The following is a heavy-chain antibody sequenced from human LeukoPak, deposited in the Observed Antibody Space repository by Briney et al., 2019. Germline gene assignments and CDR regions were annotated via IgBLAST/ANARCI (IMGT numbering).Heavy chain of an antibody. CDR2: IYHSGST. CDR1: GASIRTYY. CDR3: ARDAGRDGMTFDI. V-gene: IGHV4-59*12. D-gene: IGHD1-26*01. J-gene: IGHJ3*02. Sequence: SETLSLTCSVSGASIRTYYWSWIRQPPGKGLEWIGYIYHSGSTYYNPSLKSRVTISVDRSKNQFSLKLSSVTAADTAVYYCARDAGRDGMTFDIWGQGTMVTVSS.